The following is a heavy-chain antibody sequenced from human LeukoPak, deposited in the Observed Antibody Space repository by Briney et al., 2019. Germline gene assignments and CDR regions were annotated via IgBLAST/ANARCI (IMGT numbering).Heavy chain of an antibody. CDR1: GGSISSYY. J-gene: IGHJ4*02. CDR2: IYSSGNT. V-gene: IGHV4-59*12. Sequence: SETLSLTCTVSGGSISSYYWSWIRQPPGKGLEWIGYIYSSGNTNYNPSLKSRVTISVDTSKNQFSLKLSSVTAADTAVYYCARGGSSSWYAYWGRGTLVTVSS. D-gene: IGHD6-13*01. CDR3: ARGGSSSWYAY.